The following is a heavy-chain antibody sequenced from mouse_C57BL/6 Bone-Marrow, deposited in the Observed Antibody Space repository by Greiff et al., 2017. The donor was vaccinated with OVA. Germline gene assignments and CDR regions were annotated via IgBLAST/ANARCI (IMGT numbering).Heavy chain of an antibody. J-gene: IGHJ1*03. V-gene: IGHV1-76*01. CDR1: GYTFTDYY. D-gene: IGHD3-3*01. CDR3: ARGHLYWYFDV. CDR2: IYPGSGNT. Sequence: QVQLKESGAELVRPGASVKLSCKASGYTFTDYYINWVKQRPGQGLEWIARIYPGSGNTYYNEKFKGKATLTAEKSSSTAYMQLSSLTSEDSAVYFCARGHLYWYFDVWGTGTTVTVSS.